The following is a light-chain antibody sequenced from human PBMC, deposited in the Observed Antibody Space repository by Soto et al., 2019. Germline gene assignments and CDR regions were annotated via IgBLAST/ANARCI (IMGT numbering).Light chain of an antibody. J-gene: IGKJ1*01. CDR1: QSVSSNY. CDR3: QQYGSSPPT. Sequence: EIALTQSPGTLSLSPGERATLSCRASQSVSSNYLAWYRRKPGQAPRLLIYGASNRATDIPGRFSGSGSGTDFTLTITRLEPEDFAVYYCQQYGSSPPTFGPGTRVEIK. CDR2: GAS. V-gene: IGKV3-20*01.